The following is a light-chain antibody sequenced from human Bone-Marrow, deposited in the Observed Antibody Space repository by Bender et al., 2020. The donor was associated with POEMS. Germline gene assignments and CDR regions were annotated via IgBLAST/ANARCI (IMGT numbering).Light chain of an antibody. Sequence: QSALTQPASVSGSPGQSITIYCTGTSSDIGGYNYVSWYQQHPGKAPKLMILDVNNRPSGVSNRFSGSKSGNTASLTISGLQAEDEADYFCISYTSSSPLVFGGGTKLTVL. CDR2: DVN. V-gene: IGLV2-14*03. CDR3: ISYTSSSPLV. CDR1: SSDIGGYNY. J-gene: IGLJ3*02.